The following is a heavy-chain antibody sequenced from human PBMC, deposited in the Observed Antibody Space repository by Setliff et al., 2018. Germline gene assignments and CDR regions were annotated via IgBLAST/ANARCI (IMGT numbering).Heavy chain of an antibody. CDR2: INHSGST. D-gene: IGHD3-3*01. CDR3: ARMSGFLYMDV. CDR1: GGSFSGYY. V-gene: IGHV4-34*01. J-gene: IGHJ6*03. Sequence: LSLTCAVYGGSFSGYYWSWIRQPPGKGLEWIGEINHSGSTNYNPSLKSRVTMSVDTSKNQFSLKLSSVTAADTAVYYCARMSGFLYMDVWGKGTTVTVSS.